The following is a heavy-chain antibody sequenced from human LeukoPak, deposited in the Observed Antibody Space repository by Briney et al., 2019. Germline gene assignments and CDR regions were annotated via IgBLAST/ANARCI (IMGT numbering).Heavy chain of an antibody. V-gene: IGHV3-20*04. Sequence: GGSLRLXCAASGFTFDDYGMSWGRQAPGKGLEWVSGINWNGGSTGYADSVKGRFTISRDNAKNSLYLQMNSLRAEDTALYYCARDRIYSSSWYSPSDYWGQGTLVTVSS. D-gene: IGHD6-13*01. CDR2: INWNGGST. CDR3: ARDRIYSSSWYSPSDY. J-gene: IGHJ4*02. CDR1: GFTFDDYG.